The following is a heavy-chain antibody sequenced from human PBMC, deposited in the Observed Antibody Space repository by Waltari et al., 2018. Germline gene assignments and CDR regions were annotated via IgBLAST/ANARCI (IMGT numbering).Heavy chain of an antibody. D-gene: IGHD6-13*01. CDR1: GFTFGTYW. Sequence: EVQLVDSGGGLVQPGGSLRLSCAASGFTFGTYWMHWLSQAPGKGLEWVANRNKDGSGIYYVDSVKGRFTISRDNAKNSLYLQMNSLRADDTAVYYCARNIATLNDYWGQGTLVTVSS. J-gene: IGHJ4*02. V-gene: IGHV3-7*01. CDR2: RNKDGSGI. CDR3: ARNIATLNDY.